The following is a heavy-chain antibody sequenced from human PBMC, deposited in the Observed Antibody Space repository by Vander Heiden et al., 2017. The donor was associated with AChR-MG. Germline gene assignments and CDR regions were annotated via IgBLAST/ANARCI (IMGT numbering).Heavy chain of an antibody. J-gene: IGHJ4*02. D-gene: IGHD2-15*01. CDR1: GFTFSSHW. CDR3: ARLGYCSGVSCYPLGFSN. CDR2: IKQDGSEK. V-gene: IGHV3-7*01. Sequence: EVQLVESGGGLVQPGGSLRVSCAASGFTFSSHWVTWVRQAPGKGLEWVANIKQDGSEKYYVESVKGRFTISRDNAKNSLYLQMNSLRGEDTAVYYCARLGYCSGVSCYPLGFSNWVQGTLVTVSS.